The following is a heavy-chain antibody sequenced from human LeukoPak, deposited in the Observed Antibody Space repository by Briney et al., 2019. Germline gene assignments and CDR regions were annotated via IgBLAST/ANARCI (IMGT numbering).Heavy chain of an antibody. V-gene: IGHV3-23*01. CDR1: GFTFSSYA. D-gene: IGHD3-10*01. CDR2: ISASGGGT. J-gene: IGHJ4*02. CDR3: AKEIAGSYYLFDY. Sequence: PGGSLRLSCTASGFTFSSYAMSWVRQAPGKGLEWVSAISASGGGTYYTDSVKGRFTISRDSSKNTLYLQMNSLRAEDTALYYCAKEIAGSYYLFDYWGQGTLVTVSS.